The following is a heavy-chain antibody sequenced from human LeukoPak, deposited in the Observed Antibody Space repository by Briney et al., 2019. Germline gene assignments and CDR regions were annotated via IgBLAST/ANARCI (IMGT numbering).Heavy chain of an antibody. V-gene: IGHV3-33*01. Sequence: PGRSLRLSCAASGFTFSSYGMHWVRQAPGKGLEWVAVIWYDGSNKEYGDSVKGRFTISRDNSKNALYLQMNSLRAEDTAVYYCARKYSTSWYVDYWGHGTLVTVSS. J-gene: IGHJ4*01. D-gene: IGHD2-2*01. CDR1: GFTFSSYG. CDR2: IWYDGSNK. CDR3: ARKYSTSWYVDY.